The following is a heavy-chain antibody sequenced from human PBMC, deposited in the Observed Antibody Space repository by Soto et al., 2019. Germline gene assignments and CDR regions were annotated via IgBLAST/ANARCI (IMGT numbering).Heavy chain of an antibody. CDR1: GFTFSSYW. V-gene: IGHV3-74*01. CDR2: INEYGSVI. Sequence: DVQLVESGGGLVRPGGSLRLSCAASGFTFSSYWMHWVRQVPGKGLVWVSRINEYGSVINYADSVKGRFTIFRDNSKNTLYLEMNGLGAEDAGVYYCTRDIGGRGAYWGQGTLVTVSS. J-gene: IGHJ4*02. CDR3: TRDIGGRGAY. D-gene: IGHD3-16*01.